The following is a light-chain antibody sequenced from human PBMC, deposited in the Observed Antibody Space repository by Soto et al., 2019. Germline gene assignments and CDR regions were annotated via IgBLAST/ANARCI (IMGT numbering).Light chain of an antibody. J-gene: IGKJ1*01. V-gene: IGKV1-5*03. CDR3: QQYNSYWT. Sequence: DIQMTQSPSTLSASVGDRVTITCRASQSISSWLAWYQQKPGKAPKLLIYKASNVASGVPSRFSGSGSGAEFTLTISSLRPDDFATYYCQQYNSYWTFGQGTKVEIK. CDR2: KAS. CDR1: QSISSW.